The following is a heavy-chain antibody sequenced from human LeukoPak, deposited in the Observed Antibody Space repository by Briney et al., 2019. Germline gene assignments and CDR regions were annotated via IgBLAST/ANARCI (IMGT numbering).Heavy chain of an antibody. CDR2: IKQDGSEK. Sequence: PGGSLRLSCAASGFTFSSYWMRWVRQAPGKGLEWVANIKQDGSEKYYVDSVKGRFTISRDNAKNSLYLQMNSPRAEDTAVYYCARGTIAAAGYYYFDYWGQGTQVTVSS. V-gene: IGHV3-7*04. D-gene: IGHD6-13*01. CDR1: GFTFSSYW. CDR3: ARGTIAAAGYYYFDY. J-gene: IGHJ4*02.